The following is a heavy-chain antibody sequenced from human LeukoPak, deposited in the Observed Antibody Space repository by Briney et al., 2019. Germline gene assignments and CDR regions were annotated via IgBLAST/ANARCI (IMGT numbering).Heavy chain of an antibody. D-gene: IGHD3-10*01. J-gene: IGHJ4*02. Sequence: GGSLRLSCAASGFTFSSYDMHWVRQAPGKGLEWVAVISSDGSEKYYAESVKGRFTIPRDNSKNTVFLQMNSLRAEDTAVFYCAKNLKIRGPPGEWGQGTLVTVSS. CDR3: AKNLKIRGPPGE. CDR2: ISSDGSEK. V-gene: IGHV3-30*18. CDR1: GFTFSSYD.